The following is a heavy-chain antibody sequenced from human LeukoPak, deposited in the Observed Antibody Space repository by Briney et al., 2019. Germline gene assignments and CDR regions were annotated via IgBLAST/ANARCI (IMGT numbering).Heavy chain of an antibody. CDR3: ARAYSDYGNDAFDI. J-gene: IGHJ3*02. CDR2: SHFTGAS. CDR1: GGSISEYH. V-gene: IGHV4-59*01. Sequence: SETLSLTCTVSGGSISEYHWTWIRQPPGQAPEWIGYSHFTGASNYNPSLKGRVTISLDTSKNQFSLKLSSVTAADTAIYYCARAYSDYGNDAFDIWGQGTKVTVS. D-gene: IGHD5-12*01.